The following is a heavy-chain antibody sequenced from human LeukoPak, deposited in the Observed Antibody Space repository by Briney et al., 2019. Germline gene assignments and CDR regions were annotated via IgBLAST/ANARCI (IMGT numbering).Heavy chain of an antibody. Sequence: SETLSLTCTVSGGSISSYYWSWIRQPPGKGLEWIGEINHSGSTNYNPSLKSRVTISVDTSKNQFSLKLSSVTAADTAVYYCARGVGQQLVFRYWGQGTLVTVSS. CDR3: ARGVGQQLVFRY. CDR2: INHSGST. D-gene: IGHD6-13*01. CDR1: GGSISSYY. J-gene: IGHJ4*02. V-gene: IGHV4-34*01.